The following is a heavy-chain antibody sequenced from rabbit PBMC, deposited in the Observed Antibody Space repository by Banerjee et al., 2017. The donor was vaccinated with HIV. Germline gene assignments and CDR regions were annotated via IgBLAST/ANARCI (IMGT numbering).Heavy chain of an antibody. CDR1: GFSFSNKYV. CDR2: INTSSGNA. Sequence: QEQLEESGGDLVKPEGSLTLTCTASGFSFSNKYVMCWVRQAPGKGLEWIACINTSSGNAVYASWAKGRFTISKASSTTVTLQMTSLTAADTATYFCARDLAGAIGWNFNLWGPGTLVTVS. J-gene: IGHJ4*01. D-gene: IGHD4-1*01. V-gene: IGHV1S45*01. CDR3: ARDLAGAIGWNFNL.